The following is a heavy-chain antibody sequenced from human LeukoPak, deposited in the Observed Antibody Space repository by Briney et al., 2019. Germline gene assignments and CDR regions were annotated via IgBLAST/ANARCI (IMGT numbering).Heavy chain of an antibody. J-gene: IGHJ5*02. CDR3: GKAPHDNGYYNWFDP. CDR1: GFTFSNYG. CDR2: LVYDGFYK. V-gene: IGHV3-30*18. D-gene: IGHD4-17*01. Sequence: PGGSLRLSCAASGFTFSNYGMHWVRQAPGKGLEWVALLVYDGFYKYYADSVKGRFTISRDDSRNTLYLQLSSLRAEDTALYFCGKAPHDNGYYNWFDPWGQGTLVTVSS.